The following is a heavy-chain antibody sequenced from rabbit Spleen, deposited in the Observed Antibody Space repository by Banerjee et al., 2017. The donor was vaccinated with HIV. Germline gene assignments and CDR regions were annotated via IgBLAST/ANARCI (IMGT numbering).Heavy chain of an antibody. V-gene: IGHV1S40*01. D-gene: IGHD1-1*01. CDR2: VYAGSSGST. CDR3: ARDTSSSFSSYGMEL. CDR1: GFSFNSGYD. Sequence: QSFEESGGGLVKPVASLTLTCKASGFSFNSGYDMCWVSQGPGKGLEWIACVYAGSSGSTFSANWAKGRFTISKTSSTTVTLQMTSLTAADTATYFCARDTSSSFSSYGMELWGPGTLVTVS. J-gene: IGHJ6*01.